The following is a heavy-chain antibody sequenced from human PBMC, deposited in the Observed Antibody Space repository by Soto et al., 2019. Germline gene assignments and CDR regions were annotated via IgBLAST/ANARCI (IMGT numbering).Heavy chain of an antibody. CDR3: AKDLQAYGDYNYYYYGMDV. Sequence: QVQLVESGGGVVQPGGSLRLSCTASGFTFTTFGIHWVRQAAGKGLEWVALISYDGHNKYYSDSVKGRFTISRDNYKNTLSLQMNSLRAEDTAVYYCAKDLQAYGDYNYYYYGMDVWGQGTTVSVSS. V-gene: IGHV3-30*18. D-gene: IGHD4-17*01. J-gene: IGHJ6*02. CDR1: GFTFTTFG. CDR2: ISYDGHNK.